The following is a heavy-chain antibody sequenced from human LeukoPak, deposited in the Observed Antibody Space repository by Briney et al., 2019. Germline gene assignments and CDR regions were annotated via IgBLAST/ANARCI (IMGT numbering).Heavy chain of an antibody. CDR2: IYYSGST. D-gene: IGHD6-13*01. CDR3: ARIAAETYYYYYGMDV. Sequence: SETLSLTCTVSGGSISSSSYYWGWIRRPPGKGLEWIGSIYYSGSTYYNPSLKSRVTISVDTSKNQFSLKLSSVTAADTAVYYCARIAAETYYYYYGMDVWGQGTTVTVSS. CDR1: GGSISSSSYY. J-gene: IGHJ6*02. V-gene: IGHV4-39*01.